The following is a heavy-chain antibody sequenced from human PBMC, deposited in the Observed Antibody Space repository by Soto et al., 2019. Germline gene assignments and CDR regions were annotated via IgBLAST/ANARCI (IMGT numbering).Heavy chain of an antibody. Sequence: SETLSLTCTVSGGSIRSSSNYWGWIRQPPGTGLEWIGSIYYSGSTYYNPSLKSRVTVSVDMSKNHFSLKLSSVTAADTAVYYCATYHGVSELLDYFDYWGQGTLVTVSS. CDR3: ATYHGVSELLDYFDY. V-gene: IGHV4-39*02. CDR1: GGSIRSSSNY. D-gene: IGHD1-26*01. CDR2: IYYSGST. J-gene: IGHJ4*02.